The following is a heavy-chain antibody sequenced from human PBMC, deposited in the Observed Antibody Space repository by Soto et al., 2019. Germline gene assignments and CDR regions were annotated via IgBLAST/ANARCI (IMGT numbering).Heavy chain of an antibody. CDR2: IYYSGST. J-gene: IGHJ4*02. V-gene: IGHV4-61*01. Sequence: QVQLQESGPGLVKPSETLSLTCTVSGGSVSSGSYYWSWIRQPPGKGLEWIGYIYYSGSTNYNPSLKSRVTISVDTSKNQFSLKLSSVTAADTAVYYCANYPTTVTSDYWGQGTLVTVYS. D-gene: IGHD4-17*01. CDR3: ANYPTTVTSDY. CDR1: GGSVSSGSYY.